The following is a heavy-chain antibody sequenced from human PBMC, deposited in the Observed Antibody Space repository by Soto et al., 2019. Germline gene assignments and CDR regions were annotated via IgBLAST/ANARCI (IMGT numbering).Heavy chain of an antibody. CDR3: ARARYGYSNYDD. D-gene: IGHD4-4*01. J-gene: IGHJ4*02. CDR2: IYYSGST. CDR1: GGSISSYY. V-gene: IGHV4-59*01. Sequence: SETLSLTCTVSGGSISSYYWSWIRQPPGKGLEWIGYIYYSGSTNYNPSLKSRVTISVDTSKNQFSLKLSSVTAADTAVYYCARARYGYSNYDDWGQGTLVTVSS.